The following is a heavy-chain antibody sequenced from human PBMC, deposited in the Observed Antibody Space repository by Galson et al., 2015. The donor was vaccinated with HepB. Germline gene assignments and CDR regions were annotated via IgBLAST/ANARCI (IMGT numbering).Heavy chain of an antibody. D-gene: IGHD6-13*01. CDR3: ARGSIIAAGRSGMDV. J-gene: IGHJ6*02. Sequence: SLRLSCAASGFTFNTFAMHRVRQAPGKGLEWVAVTSYDGTNKCYADSVKGRFTISRDNSKNTLYLQMNSLRAEDTAVYYCARGSIIAAGRSGMDVWGRGTTVAVSS. CDR1: GFTFNTFA. CDR2: TSYDGTNK. V-gene: IGHV3-30-3*01.